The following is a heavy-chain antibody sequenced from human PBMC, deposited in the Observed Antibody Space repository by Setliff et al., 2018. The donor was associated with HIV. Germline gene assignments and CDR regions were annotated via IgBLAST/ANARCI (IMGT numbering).Heavy chain of an antibody. D-gene: IGHD4-17*01. J-gene: IGHJ5*02. CDR2: INSNSGGT. CDR3: ARDMTTVAYNWFDP. CDR1: GYSFTGYY. Sequence: ASVKVSCKASGYSFTGYYMNCMRQAPGQGLEWMGWINSNSGGTNYAQKFQGRVTVTRDTSISTAYMELSRLRSDDTAVYYCARDMTTVAYNWFDPWGQGTQVTVSS. V-gene: IGHV1-2*02.